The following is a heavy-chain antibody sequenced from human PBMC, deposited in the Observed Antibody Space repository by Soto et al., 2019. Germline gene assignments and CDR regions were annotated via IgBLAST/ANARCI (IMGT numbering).Heavy chain of an antibody. CDR2: VSHSGST. J-gene: IGHJ6*02. V-gene: IGHV4-59*01. Sequence: QVQLQESGPGLVKPSETLSLTCTVSDGSIGSYYWSWIRQPPGKGLEWIGYVSHSGSTNYNPSLKSRVTISLDTSKNQFSLRLSSVTAADTAVYYCAREGTTVDSYYYYGLDVWGQGTTVTVSS. D-gene: IGHD1-1*01. CDR3: AREGTTVDSYYYYGLDV. CDR1: DGSIGSYY.